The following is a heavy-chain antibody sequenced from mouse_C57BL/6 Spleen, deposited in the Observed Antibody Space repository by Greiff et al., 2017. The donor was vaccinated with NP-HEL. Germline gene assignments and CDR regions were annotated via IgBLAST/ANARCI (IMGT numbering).Heavy chain of an antibody. CDR3: ARRGITLHAMDY. J-gene: IGHJ4*01. CDR2: ISYDGSN. Sequence: EVKLMESGPGLVKPSQSLSLTCSVTGYSITSGYYWNWIRQFPGNKLEWMGYISYDGSNNYNPSLKNRISITRDTSKNQFFLKLNSVTTEDTATYYCARRGITLHAMDYWGQGTSVTVSS. V-gene: IGHV3-6*01. CDR1: GYSITSGYY. D-gene: IGHD1-1*01.